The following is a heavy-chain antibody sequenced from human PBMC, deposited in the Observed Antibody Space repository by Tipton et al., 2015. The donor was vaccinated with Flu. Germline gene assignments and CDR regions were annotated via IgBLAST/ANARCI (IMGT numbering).Heavy chain of an antibody. Sequence: TLSLTCTVSGGSISSSSYYWGWVRQPPGKGLEWIGYIYSSGSTNSNPSLKSRVTISVDTSKTQFSLKLSSVTAADTAVYYCARQGNGGRSFDYWGQGTLVPVSS. J-gene: IGHJ4*02. CDR1: GGSISSSSYY. CDR2: IYSSGST. D-gene: IGHD4-23*01. CDR3: ARQGNGGRSFDY. V-gene: IGHV4-61*05.